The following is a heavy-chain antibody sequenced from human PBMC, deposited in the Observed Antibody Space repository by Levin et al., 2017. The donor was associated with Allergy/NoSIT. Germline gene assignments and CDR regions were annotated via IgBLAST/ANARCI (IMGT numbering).Heavy chain of an antibody. CDR2: IYYTGST. CDR1: GGSLSSYY. D-gene: IGHD1-14*01. Sequence: SETLSLTCTVSGGSLSSYYWSWIRQPPGKGLEWIGYIYYTGSTKSNPSLKSRVTISVDTSKNQFSLKLSSVTAADTAVYYCARHATTGLDYWGQGTLVTVSS. CDR3: ARHATTGLDY. V-gene: IGHV4-59*01. J-gene: IGHJ4*02.